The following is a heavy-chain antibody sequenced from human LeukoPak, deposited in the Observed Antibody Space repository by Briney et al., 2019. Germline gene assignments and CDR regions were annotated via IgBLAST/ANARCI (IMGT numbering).Heavy chain of an antibody. D-gene: IGHD2-2*01. V-gene: IGHV1-8*01. CDR2: MNPNSGNT. Sequence: ASVKVSCKASGYTFTSHDINWVRQATGQGLEWMGWMNPNSGNTGYAQKFQGRVTMTRNTSISTAYMELSSLRSEDTAVYYCARALSLGYCSSTSCNWFDPWGQGTLVTVSS. J-gene: IGHJ5*02. CDR1: GYTFTSHD. CDR3: ARALSLGYCSSTSCNWFDP.